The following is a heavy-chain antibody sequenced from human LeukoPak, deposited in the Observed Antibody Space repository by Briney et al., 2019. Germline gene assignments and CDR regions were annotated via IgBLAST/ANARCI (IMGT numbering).Heavy chain of an antibody. V-gene: IGHV4-39*07. J-gene: IGHJ4*02. D-gene: IGHD6-19*01. CDR2: IYYSGST. CDR1: GGSISSSSYY. CDR3: ARDRSGWPYYFDY. Sequence: SETLSLTCTASGGSISSSSYYWGWIRQPPGKGLEWIGSIYYSGSTYYNPSLKSRVTISVDTSKNQFSLKLNSVTAADTAVYYCARDRSGWPYYFDYWGQGTLVTVSS.